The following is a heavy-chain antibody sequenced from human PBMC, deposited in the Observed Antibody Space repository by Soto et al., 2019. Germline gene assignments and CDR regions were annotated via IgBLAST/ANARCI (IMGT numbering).Heavy chain of an antibody. CDR1: GGSISSYY. J-gene: IGHJ5*02. Sequence: SETLSLTCTVSGGSISSYYWSWIRQPPGKGLEWIGYIYDSGSTNYNPSLKSRVTISADTSKNQFSLKLSSVTAADTARYYCAVPREGTLYQIGHGWFDPWGQGTLVTVSS. CDR3: AVPREGTLYQIGHGWFDP. CDR2: IYDSGST. D-gene: IGHD2-2*01. V-gene: IGHV4-59*01.